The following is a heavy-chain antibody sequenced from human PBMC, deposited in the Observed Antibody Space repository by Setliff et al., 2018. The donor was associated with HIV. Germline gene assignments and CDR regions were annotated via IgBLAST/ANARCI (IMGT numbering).Heavy chain of an antibody. Sequence: GGSLRLSCVASEFTFSGYEMNWIRQAPGKGLEWISYITSNGNVIYYSDSVKGRFTISRDNAKKSLSLQMHSLRAEDTALYYCVRAEKNTISTTDAFDIWGQGTVVTVSS. CDR3: VRAEKNTISTTDAFDI. CDR1: EFTFSGYE. D-gene: IGHD1-1*01. CDR2: ITSNGNVI. V-gene: IGHV3-48*03. J-gene: IGHJ3*02.